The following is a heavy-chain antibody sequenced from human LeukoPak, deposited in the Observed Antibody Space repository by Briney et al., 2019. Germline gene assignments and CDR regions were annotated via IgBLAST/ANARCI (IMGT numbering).Heavy chain of an antibody. CDR3: AGETTSGWYQDI. J-gene: IGHJ3*02. CDR1: GFTFSDYY. V-gene: IGHV3-11*01. CDR2: ISSSGSAM. D-gene: IGHD6-19*01. Sequence: GRSLRLSCAASGFTFSDYYMSWIRQAPGKGLEWVSYISSSGSAMNYADFVKGRFTISRDNAKKSLFLQMNSLRAEDTAVYYCAGETTSGWYQDIWGQGTMVIVSS.